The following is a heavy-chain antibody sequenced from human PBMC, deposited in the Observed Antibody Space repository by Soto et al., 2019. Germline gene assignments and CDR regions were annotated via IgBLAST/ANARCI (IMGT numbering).Heavy chain of an antibody. V-gene: IGHV1-2*02. CDR1: GYTFTGYY. J-gene: IGHJ6*02. D-gene: IGHD3-10*01. CDR3: ALSEGIGVYYYYGMDV. Sequence: ASVKVSCKASGYTFTGYYMHWVRQAPGQGLEWMGWINPNSGGTNYAQKFQGRVTMTRDTSISTAYMELSRLRSDDTAVYYCALSEGIGVYYYYGMDVWGQGTTVTVSS. CDR2: INPNSGGT.